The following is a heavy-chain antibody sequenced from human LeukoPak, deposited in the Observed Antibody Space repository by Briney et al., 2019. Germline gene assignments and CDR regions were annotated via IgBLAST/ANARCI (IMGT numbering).Heavy chain of an antibody. J-gene: IGHJ6*02. V-gene: IGHV1-18*01. CDR1: GYTFTSYG. CDR3: ARDQEDSGYVAYYYYGMDV. Sequence: GASVKVSCKASGYTFTSYGISWVRQAPGQGLEWMGWISAYNGNTNYAQKLQGRVTMTTDTSTSTAYMELRSLRSDDTAVYYCARDQEDSGYVAYYYYGMDVWGRGTTVTVSS. D-gene: IGHD5-12*01. CDR2: ISAYNGNT.